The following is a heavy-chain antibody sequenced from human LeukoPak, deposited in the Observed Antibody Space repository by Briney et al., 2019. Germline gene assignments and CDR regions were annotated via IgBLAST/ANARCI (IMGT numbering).Heavy chain of an antibody. Sequence: SVKVSCKASGGTFSSYAISWVRQAPGQGLEWMGRIIPIFGTANYAQKFQGRVTMTRDTSTSTVYMELSSLRSEDTAVYYCASGYSSGWYGPGWFDPWGQGTLVTVSS. CDR3: ASGYSSGWYGPGWFDP. V-gene: IGHV1-69*05. CDR1: GGTFSSYA. CDR2: IIPIFGTA. D-gene: IGHD6-19*01. J-gene: IGHJ5*02.